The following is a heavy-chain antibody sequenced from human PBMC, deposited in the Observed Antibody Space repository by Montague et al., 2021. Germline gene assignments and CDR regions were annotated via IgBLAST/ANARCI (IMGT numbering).Heavy chain of an antibody. CDR2: ITYTGNT. CDR3: ARLDIVLIYWGFDY. CDR1: GGSINSSNYH. D-gene: IGHD2-8*01. V-gene: IGHV4-39*01. Sequence: SETLSLTCIVSGGSINSSNYHWGWIRQPPGKGLEWIGSITYTGNTYYNPSLKSRVTMSVDTSRNQFSLKLTSVTAADTAVYYCARLDIVLIYWGFDYWGQGTLVTVSS. J-gene: IGHJ4*02.